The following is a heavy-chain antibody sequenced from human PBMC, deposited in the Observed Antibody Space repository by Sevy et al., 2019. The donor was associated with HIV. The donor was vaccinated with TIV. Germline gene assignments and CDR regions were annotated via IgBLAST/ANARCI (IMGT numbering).Heavy chain of an antibody. Sequence: SETLSLTCTVSGASISSSGYYWGWIRQPPGKGLEWIGSIYHSGSTYYNPSLKSRVTISVDTSKNQFSLKLSSVTAADTAVYYCARRSPRGSAGGRYYYYMDVWGKGTTVTVSS. V-gene: IGHV4-39*07. D-gene: IGHD3-16*01. CDR1: GASISSSGYY. J-gene: IGHJ6*03. CDR3: ARRSPRGSAGGRYYYYMDV. CDR2: IYHSGST.